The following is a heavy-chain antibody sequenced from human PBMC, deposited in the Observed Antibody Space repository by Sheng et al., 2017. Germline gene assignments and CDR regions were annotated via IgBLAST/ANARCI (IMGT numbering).Heavy chain of an antibody. CDR3: ARGFNTLRLGELSLLTGFDY. CDR2: INHSGST. J-gene: IGHJ4*02. V-gene: IGHV4-34*01. CDR1: GGSFSGYY. D-gene: IGHD3-16*02. Sequence: QVQLQQWGAGLLKPSETLSLTCAVYGGSFSGYYWSWIRQPPGKGLEWIGEINHSGSTNYNPSLKSRVTISVDTSKNQFSLKLSSVTAADTAVYYCARGFNTLRLGELSLLTGFDYWGQGTLVTVSS.